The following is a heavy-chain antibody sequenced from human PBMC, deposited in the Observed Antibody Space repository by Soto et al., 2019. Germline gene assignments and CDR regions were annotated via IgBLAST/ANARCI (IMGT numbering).Heavy chain of an antibody. CDR1: SASISSSSNY. V-gene: IGHV4-39*01. D-gene: IGHD3-10*01. J-gene: IGHJ6*03. CDR2: VYYRGST. CDR3: ARHGAGDLYYYYYYYMDV. Sequence: SETLSLTCTVSSASISSSSNYWGWIRQPPGKGLEWIGSVYYRGSTYYNPSLKSRVTISVDTSKNQFSLKLTSVTAADTAVYYCARHGAGDLYYYYYYYMDVWGKGTTVTVSS.